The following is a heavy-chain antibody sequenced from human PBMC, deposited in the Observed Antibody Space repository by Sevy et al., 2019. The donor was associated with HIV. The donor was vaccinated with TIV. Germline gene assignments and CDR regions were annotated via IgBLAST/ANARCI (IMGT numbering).Heavy chain of an antibody. Sequence: SETLSLTCAVYGGSFSNDDWSWIRQPPGKGLEWIGEINHSGRTNYNPSLKSRVTISIDTSKNQFSLKLTSVTAADTAVYYCVRWRGTRVTMMVVVTTGYFLNWGQGALVTVSS. CDR3: VRWRGTRVTMMVVVTTGYFLN. J-gene: IGHJ4*02. CDR2: INHSGRT. CDR1: GGSFSNDD. D-gene: IGHD3-22*01. V-gene: IGHV4-34*01.